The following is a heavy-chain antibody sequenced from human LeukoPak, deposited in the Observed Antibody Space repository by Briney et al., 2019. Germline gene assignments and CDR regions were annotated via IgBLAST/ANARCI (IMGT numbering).Heavy chain of an antibody. D-gene: IGHD3-3*01. CDR1: GFTFSSYG. CDR2: ISYDGSNK. CDR3: AKDSEMNYDFWSGYYNWFDP. Sequence: PGRSLRLSCAASGFTFSSYGMHWVRQAPGKGLEWVAVISYDGSNKYYADSVKGRFTISRDNSKNTLYLQMNSLRAKDTAVYYCAKDSEMNYDFWSGYYNWFDPWGQGTLVTVSS. J-gene: IGHJ5*02. V-gene: IGHV3-30*18.